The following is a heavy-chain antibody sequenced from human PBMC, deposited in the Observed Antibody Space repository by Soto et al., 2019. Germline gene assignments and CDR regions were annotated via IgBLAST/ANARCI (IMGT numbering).Heavy chain of an antibody. D-gene: IGHD1-1*01. Sequence: GGSLRLSCAASGFTFSDFAMSWVRQAPGKGLEWISSISESGSSTFDADSVKGRFTISRDVSKNTLFLQMSSLRVEDAALYFCAQGRISSTGLNYWGQGTLVTVS. CDR2: ISESGSST. J-gene: IGHJ4*02. CDR1: GFTFSDFA. V-gene: IGHV3-23*01. CDR3: AQGRISSTGLNY.